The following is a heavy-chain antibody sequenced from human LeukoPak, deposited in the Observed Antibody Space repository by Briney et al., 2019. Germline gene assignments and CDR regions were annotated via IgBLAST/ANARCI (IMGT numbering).Heavy chain of an antibody. CDR2: IEPSGGST. CDR1: GFTFTSHY. J-gene: IGHJ4*02. CDR3: ARNYMSYRYIFDY. V-gene: IGHV1-46*01. D-gene: IGHD3-16*02. Sequence: GASVKVSCKASGFTFTSHYIHWVRQAPGQGLEWMGIIEPSGGSTSYLEKFQGRLTMTRDTSTSTFYMELSSLTSEDTAVYYCARNYMSYRYIFDYWGQGTLVTVSS.